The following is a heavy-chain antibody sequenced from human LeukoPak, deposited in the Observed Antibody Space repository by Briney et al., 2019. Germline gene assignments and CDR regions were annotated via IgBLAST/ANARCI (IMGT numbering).Heavy chain of an antibody. J-gene: IGHJ4*02. V-gene: IGHV3-30-3*01. CDR2: ISYDGSNK. CDR1: GFTLSSYA. CDR3: ARGMGYILTGYYTRREYYFDY. Sequence: PGRSLRLSCAASGFTLSSYAMHWVRQAPGKGLEWVAVISYDGSNKYYADSVKGRFTISRDNSKNTLYLQMNSLRAEDTAVYYCARGMGYILTGYYTRREYYFDYWGQGTLVTVSS. D-gene: IGHD3-9*01.